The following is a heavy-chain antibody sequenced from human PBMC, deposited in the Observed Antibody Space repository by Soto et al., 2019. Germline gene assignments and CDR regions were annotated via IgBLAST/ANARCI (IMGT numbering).Heavy chain of an antibody. D-gene: IGHD3-22*01. CDR3: ARGSPYYDTGYYFDY. V-gene: IGHV4-30-2*01. CDR1: GGSISSGGYS. Sequence: SETLSLTCAVSGGSISSGGYSWSWIRQPPGKGLEWIGYIYHSGSTYYNPSLKSRVTISVDRSKNQFSLKLSSVTAADTAVYYCARGSPYYDTGYYFDYWGQGTLVTVSS. J-gene: IGHJ4*02. CDR2: IYHSGST.